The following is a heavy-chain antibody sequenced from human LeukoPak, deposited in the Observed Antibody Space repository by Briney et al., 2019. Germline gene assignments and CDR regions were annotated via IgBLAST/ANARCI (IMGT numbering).Heavy chain of an antibody. CDR1: GFTFSSYA. J-gene: IGHJ4*02. D-gene: IGHD3-22*01. V-gene: IGHV3-23*01. CDR3: AKDRLGGYYYDSSGYPRYDYFDY. Sequence: GGSLRLSCAASGFTFSSYAMSWVRQAPGKGLEWVSAISGSGGSTYYADSVKGRFTISRDNSKNTLYLQMNGLRAEDTAVYYCAKDRLGGYYYDSSGYPRYDYFDYWGQGTLVTVSS. CDR2: ISGSGGST.